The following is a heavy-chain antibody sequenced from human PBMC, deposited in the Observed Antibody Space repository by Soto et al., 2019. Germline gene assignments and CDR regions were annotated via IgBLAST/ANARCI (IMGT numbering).Heavy chain of an antibody. Sequence: QVQLVESGGGVVQPGRSLRLSCAASGFTFSSYAMHWVRQAPGKGLEGVAVISYDGSNKYYADSVKGRFTISRYNSKNTLYLQMNSLRAADTAVYYCVPLGERFDYWGQGTLVTVA. J-gene: IGHJ4*02. D-gene: IGHD4-17*01. V-gene: IGHV3-30-3*01. CDR2: ISYDGSNK. CDR1: GFTFSSYA. CDR3: VPLGERFDY.